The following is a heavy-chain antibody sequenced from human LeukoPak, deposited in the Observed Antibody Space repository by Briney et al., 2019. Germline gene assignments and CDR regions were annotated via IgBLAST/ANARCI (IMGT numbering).Heavy chain of an antibody. V-gene: IGHV5-51*01. J-gene: IGHJ4*02. CDR1: GYSFTSYW. CDR3: ARRPSAHFDY. CDR2: IYPADSDT. Sequence: GESLKISCKGSGYSFTSYWISWVRQMPGKGLEWMGFIYPADSDTRYSPSFQGQVTISADKSINTAYLQWNSLKASDTAIYFCARRPSAHFDYWGQGTLVTASS.